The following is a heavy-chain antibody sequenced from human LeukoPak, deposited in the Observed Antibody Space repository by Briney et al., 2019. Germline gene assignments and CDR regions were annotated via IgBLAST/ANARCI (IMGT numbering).Heavy chain of an antibody. Sequence: GASVKVSCKASGYTFTSYGISWVRQAPGQGLEWMGWISAYSGNTNYAQKFQGRVTMTTDTSTSTAYMELRSLRSDDTAVYYCARDHRRFHYDRATVDYWGQGTLVTVPS. CDR1: GYTFTSYG. CDR2: ISAYSGNT. D-gene: IGHD3-22*01. V-gene: IGHV1-18*01. J-gene: IGHJ4*02. CDR3: ARDHRRFHYDRATVDY.